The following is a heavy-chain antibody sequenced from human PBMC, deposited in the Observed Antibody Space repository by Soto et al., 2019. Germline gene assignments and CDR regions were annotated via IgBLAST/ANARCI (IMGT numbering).Heavy chain of an antibody. CDR2: VTYDGNVK. V-gene: IGHV3-30*03. D-gene: IGHD6-19*01. Sequence: QVQLVESGGGVVQPGMSLRLSCAASGFTFSGYGMHWVRQAPGKGLERAAVVTYDGNVKYYADSVEGRFTISRDNSKNTLFLQLNSMRGDDTAVFYCAIGGGWINCYFDLWGRGALVTVSS. CDR3: AIGGGWINCYFDL. J-gene: IGHJ2*01. CDR1: GFTFSGYG.